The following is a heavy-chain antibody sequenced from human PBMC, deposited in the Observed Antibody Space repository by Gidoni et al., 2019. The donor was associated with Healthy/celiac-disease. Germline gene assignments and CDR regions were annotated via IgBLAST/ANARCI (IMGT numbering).Heavy chain of an antibody. V-gene: IGHV2-26*01. D-gene: IGHD6-13*01. J-gene: IGHJ5*02. CDR3: ARIWVAAAAYNWFDP. CDR2: IFSNDEK. Sequence: QVTLMESGPVLVKPTETLTLTCTVSGFSLSNARMGVSWIRQPPGKALECLAHIFSNDEKSYSTSLKSRLTISKDTSKRQVGLTMTNMDPVDTATYYCARIWVAAAAYNWFDPWGQGTMVTVSS. CDR1: GFSLSNARMG.